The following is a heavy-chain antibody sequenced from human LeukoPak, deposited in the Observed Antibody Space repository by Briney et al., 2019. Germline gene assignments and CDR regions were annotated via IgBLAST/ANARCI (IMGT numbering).Heavy chain of an antibody. Sequence: SETLSLTCTVSGGSISSYYWGWIRQPPGKGLEWIGIIYYDGSTYYSPSLKSRVTISVDTSKNQFSLNLSSVTAADTAVCYCTSGPSGSPDYWGQGTLVTVSS. CDR1: GGSISSYY. J-gene: IGHJ4*02. D-gene: IGHD3-10*01. V-gene: IGHV4-39*01. CDR3: TSGPSGSPDY. CDR2: IYYDGST.